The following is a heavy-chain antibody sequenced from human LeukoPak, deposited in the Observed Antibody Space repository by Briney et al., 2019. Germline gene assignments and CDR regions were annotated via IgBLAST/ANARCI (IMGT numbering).Heavy chain of an antibody. Sequence: AASVKASCKASGYTFTSYYMHWVRQAPGQGLEWMGIINPSGGSTSYAQKFQGRVTMTRDTSTSTVYMELSSLRSEDTAVYYCARDRDRSSSGNFEVDYWGQGTLVTVSS. J-gene: IGHJ4*02. V-gene: IGHV1-46*01. D-gene: IGHD3-10*01. CDR2: INPSGGST. CDR1: GYTFTSYY. CDR3: ARDRDRSSSGNFEVDY.